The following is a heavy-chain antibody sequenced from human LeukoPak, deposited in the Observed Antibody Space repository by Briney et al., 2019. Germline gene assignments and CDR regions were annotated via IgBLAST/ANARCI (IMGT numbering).Heavy chain of an antibody. Sequence: GGSLRLSCAASGFTFSSYWMHWVRQAPGKGLVWVARIDNDGSDTNYADSVKGRFTISRDNAKNTLFLQMKSLRADDTAVYYCARDGILGSHDYWGQETLVTVSS. D-gene: IGHD3-3*02. CDR2: IDNDGSDT. CDR3: ARDGILGSHDY. J-gene: IGHJ4*02. CDR1: GFTFSSYW. V-gene: IGHV3-74*01.